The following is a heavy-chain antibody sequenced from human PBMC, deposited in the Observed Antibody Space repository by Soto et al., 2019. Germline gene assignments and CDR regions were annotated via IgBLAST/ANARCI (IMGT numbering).Heavy chain of an antibody. CDR3: ARDCPSIVVVPAAPDS. CDR2: ISSSGDDI. CDR1: GFTFSSYS. V-gene: IGHV3-21*01. Sequence: GGSLRLSCAASGFTFSSYSMTWVRQASGKGLEWVSSISSSGDDIYYADSLKGRFTISRDNAKNSLYLEMNSLRVEDTAIYFCARDCPSIVVVPAAPDSWGQGTLVTVSS. D-gene: IGHD2-2*01. J-gene: IGHJ4*02.